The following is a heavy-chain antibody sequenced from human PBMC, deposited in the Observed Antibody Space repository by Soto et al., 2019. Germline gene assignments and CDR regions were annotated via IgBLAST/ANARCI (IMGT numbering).Heavy chain of an antibody. CDR2: ISSSSSYT. Sequence: QVQLVESGGGLVKPGVSLRLSCAASGFTFSDYYMSWIRQAPGKGLEWVSYISSSSSYTNYADSVKGRFTISRDNAKNSLYLQMNSLRAEDTAVYYCARGSDYGDYPRTLSYWGQGTLVTVSS. J-gene: IGHJ4*02. CDR3: ARGSDYGDYPRTLSY. CDR1: GFTFSDYY. V-gene: IGHV3-11*06. D-gene: IGHD4-17*01.